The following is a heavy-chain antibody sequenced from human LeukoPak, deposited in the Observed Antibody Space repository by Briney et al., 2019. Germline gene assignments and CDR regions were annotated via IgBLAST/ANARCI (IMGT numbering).Heavy chain of an antibody. D-gene: IGHD6-13*01. Sequence: SEPLSLPCTVSGGPISTYYWSWIRQPPGKGLEWIGYIYNSGSATYTPSLKSRVTISAATSKNQFSLKLSSVTAADTAVYYCARENSNSWYLDYWGQGTLVTVSS. J-gene: IGHJ4*02. CDR3: ARENSNSWYLDY. CDR1: GGPISTYY. CDR2: IYNSGSA. V-gene: IGHV4-59*01.